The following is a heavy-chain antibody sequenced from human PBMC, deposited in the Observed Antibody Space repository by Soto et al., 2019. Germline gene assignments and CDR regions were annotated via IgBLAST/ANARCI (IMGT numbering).Heavy chain of an antibody. CDR2: ISGSGGST. CDR1: GFTFSSYA. J-gene: IGHJ4*02. CDR3: AKGDITMIVVVTPYYFDY. V-gene: IGHV3-23*01. D-gene: IGHD3-22*01. Sequence: GSLXLSCAASGFTFSSYAMSWVRQAPGKGLEWVSAISGSGGSTYYADSVKGRFTISRDNSKNTLYLQMNSLRAEDTAVYYCAKGDITMIVVVTPYYFDYWGQGTLVTVSS.